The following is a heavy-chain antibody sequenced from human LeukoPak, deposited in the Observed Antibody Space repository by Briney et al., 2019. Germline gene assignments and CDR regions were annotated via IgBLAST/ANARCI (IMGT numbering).Heavy chain of an antibody. J-gene: IGHJ4*02. CDR2: IYYSGST. CDR1: GGSISRYY. Sequence: SETLSLTCTVSGGSISRYYWSWFRQPPVKGLEWIGSIYYSGSTNYNPSLKSRVTISVDTSKNQFSLKLNSVTAADTAVYYCVRANYFDYWGQGTLVTVSS. V-gene: IGHV4-59*01. CDR3: VRANYFDY.